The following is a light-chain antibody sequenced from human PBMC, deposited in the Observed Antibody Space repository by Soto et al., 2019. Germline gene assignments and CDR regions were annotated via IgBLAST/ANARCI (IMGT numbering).Light chain of an antibody. CDR2: DVS. J-gene: IGLJ2*01. CDR1: SSEVGGYKY. Sequence: QSALTQPASVSGSPGQSITISCTGTSSEVGGYKYVSWYQQHPGKAPTLMIFDVSNRPSGVSNRVSGSKSGNTASLTISGLQAEDEAEYYCSSYTSSSTVLFGGGTKLTVL. V-gene: IGLV2-14*01. CDR3: SSYTSSSTVL.